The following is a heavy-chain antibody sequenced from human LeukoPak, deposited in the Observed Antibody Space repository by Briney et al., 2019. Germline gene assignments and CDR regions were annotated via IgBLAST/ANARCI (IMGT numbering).Heavy chain of an antibody. CDR3: ATETEQWLVLQLDY. CDR1: GFTFSSYW. D-gene: IGHD6-19*01. Sequence: GGSLRLSCAASGFTFSSYWMHWVRQAPGKGLGWVSRINSDGSSTSYADSVKGRFTISRDNAKNTLYLQMNSLRAEDTAVYYCATETEQWLVLQLDYWGQGTLVTVSS. V-gene: IGHV3-74*01. J-gene: IGHJ4*02. CDR2: INSDGSST.